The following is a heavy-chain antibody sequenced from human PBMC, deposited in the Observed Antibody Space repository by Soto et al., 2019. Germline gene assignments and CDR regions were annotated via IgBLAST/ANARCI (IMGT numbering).Heavy chain of an antibody. CDR3: SRDQGLGAGYFAL. CDR2: IYRGSH. CDR1: GGSVSSGTYY. Sequence: QVQLQESGPGQVKPSETLFLTCTVSGGSVSSGTYYWSWIRQPAGKGLEWMGYIYRGSHNYNPSHESRAPISVDTSRTQFSLMLSSVTAADTAVYYCSRDQGLGAGYFALWGRGTLVTVSS. D-gene: IGHD7-27*01. V-gene: IGHV4-61*01. J-gene: IGHJ2*01.